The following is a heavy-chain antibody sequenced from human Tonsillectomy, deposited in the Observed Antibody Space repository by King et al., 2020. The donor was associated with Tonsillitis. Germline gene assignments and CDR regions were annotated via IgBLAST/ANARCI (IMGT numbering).Heavy chain of an antibody. Sequence: VQLVESGGGVVQPGRSRRLSCAASGFTFNTYVMHWVRQAPGKGLEWVAVIWYDGSDKYYAESVKGRFTISRDNSKNTVYLQMNSLRAEDTAVYYCARDSSRYCSGGTCYVSYFDYWGQGTLVTVSS. J-gene: IGHJ4*02. CDR3: ARDSSRYCSGGTCYVSYFDY. D-gene: IGHD2-15*01. V-gene: IGHV3-33*01. CDR1: GFTFNTYV. CDR2: IWYDGSDK.